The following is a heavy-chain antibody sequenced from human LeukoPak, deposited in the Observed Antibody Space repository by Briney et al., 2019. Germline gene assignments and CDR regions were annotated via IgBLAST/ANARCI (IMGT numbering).Heavy chain of an antibody. CDR2: IHYSGNT. J-gene: IGHJ4*02. V-gene: IGHV4-59*08. CDR1: GDSIRRNY. CDR3: ATYRSGTHYNSYYFDD. Sequence: SETLSLTCGISGDSIRRNYWSWIRQPPGKGLEWIGYIHYSGNTNYNPSLKSRVSISVDTSKNQFSLKLTSVTAADTAVYYCATYRSGTHYNSYYFDDWGQGTLVIVSS. D-gene: IGHD3-10*01.